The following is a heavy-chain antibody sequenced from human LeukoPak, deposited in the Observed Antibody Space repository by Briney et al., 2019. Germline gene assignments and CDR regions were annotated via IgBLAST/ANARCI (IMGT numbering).Heavy chain of an antibody. CDR2: IGSGSITI. CDR3: ARGNYYDGSGYYYGVYFDY. CDR1: GFTFSSYS. J-gene: IGHJ4*02. V-gene: IGHV3-48*04. Sequence: GGSLRLSCAASGFTFSSYSMIWVRQAPGKGLEGVSYIGSGSITIYYADSVKGRFTVSRDNARNSLYLQMNSLRAEDTAVYYCARGNYYDGSGYYYGVYFDYWGQGTLVTVSS. D-gene: IGHD3-22*01.